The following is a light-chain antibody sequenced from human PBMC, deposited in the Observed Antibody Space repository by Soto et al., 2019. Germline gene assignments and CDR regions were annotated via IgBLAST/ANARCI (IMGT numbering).Light chain of an antibody. V-gene: IGLV2-11*01. CDR1: SSDVGAYNY. CDR2: DVS. J-gene: IGLJ1*01. Sequence: QSALTQPRSVSGSPGQSVTISCTGTSSDVGAYNYVSWYQQHPGKAPKFTIYDVSKRPSGVPDRFSGSKSGNTASLTISGLQAEDEADYYCCSYAGTYSYAFGTGTKV. CDR3: CSYAGTYSYA.